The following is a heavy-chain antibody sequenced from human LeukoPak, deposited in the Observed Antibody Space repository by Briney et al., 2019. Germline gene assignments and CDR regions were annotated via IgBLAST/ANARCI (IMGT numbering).Heavy chain of an antibody. CDR2: ISGSGGNT. CDR1: EFTLSSYA. D-gene: IGHD2-21*02. Sequence: GGSLRLSCAASEFTLSSYAMSWVRQAPGKGLEWVSVISGSGGNTYYADSVKGRFTISRDNSKNTLYLQMNSLRAEDTAVYYCAKSPVVVTVRGAFDIWGQGTMVTVSS. CDR3: AKSPVVVTVRGAFDI. V-gene: IGHV3-23*01. J-gene: IGHJ3*02.